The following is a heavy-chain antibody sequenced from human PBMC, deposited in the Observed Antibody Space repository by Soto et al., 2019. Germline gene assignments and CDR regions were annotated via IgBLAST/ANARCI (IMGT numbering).Heavy chain of an antibody. CDR2: IFQSGST. Sequence: PSETLSLTCAVSGESINSTNCWSRVRQPPGKGLEWIGEIFQSGSTNYNPSLKTRVTISVDKSKNQFSLKLSSVTAADTAVYYCARVYSGSYSDYWGQGTLVTVSS. J-gene: IGHJ4*01. D-gene: IGHD1-26*01. CDR3: ARVYSGSYSDY. V-gene: IGHV4-4*02. CDR1: GESINSTNC.